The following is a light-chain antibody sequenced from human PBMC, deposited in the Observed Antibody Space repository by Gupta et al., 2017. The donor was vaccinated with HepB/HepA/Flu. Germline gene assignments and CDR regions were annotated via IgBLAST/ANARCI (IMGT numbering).Light chain of an antibody. CDR3: QQYNSYPCS. CDR1: QNISRW. CDR2: KAS. Sequence: DIQMTQSPSTLSASVGDRVTITCRASQNISRWLAWYQQKPGKAPNLLIYKASTLESGVPSTFSGSGSVTEFTLTISSLQPHDFATYYCQQYNSYPCSFGQGTKLEIK. V-gene: IGKV1-5*03. J-gene: IGKJ2*04.